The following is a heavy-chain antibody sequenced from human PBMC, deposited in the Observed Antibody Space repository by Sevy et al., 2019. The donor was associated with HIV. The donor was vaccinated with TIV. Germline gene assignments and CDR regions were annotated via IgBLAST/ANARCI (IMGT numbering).Heavy chain of an antibody. D-gene: IGHD3-3*01. Sequence: ASVKVSCKVSGYTLTELSMHWVRQAPGKGLEWMGGFDPEDGETIYAQKFQGRVTMTEDTSTDTAYMELSSLRSEDTAVYYCATRMDDFWSGYHDYWGQGTLVIVSS. J-gene: IGHJ4*02. V-gene: IGHV1-24*01. CDR1: GYTLTELS. CDR3: ATRMDDFWSGYHDY. CDR2: FDPEDGET.